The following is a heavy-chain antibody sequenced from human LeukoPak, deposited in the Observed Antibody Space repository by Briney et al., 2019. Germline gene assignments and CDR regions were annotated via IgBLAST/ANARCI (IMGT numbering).Heavy chain of an antibody. CDR1: GFTFDDYA. V-gene: IGHV3-9*01. CDR2: ISWNSGSI. J-gene: IGHJ4*02. Sequence: GRSLRLSCAASGFTFDDYAMHWVRQAPGKSLEWVSGISWNSGSIGYADSVKGRFTISRDNAKNSLYLQMNSLRAEDTALYYCAKGSYDSSGYYGVFDYWGQGTLVTVSS. CDR3: AKGSYDSSGYYGVFDY. D-gene: IGHD3-22*01.